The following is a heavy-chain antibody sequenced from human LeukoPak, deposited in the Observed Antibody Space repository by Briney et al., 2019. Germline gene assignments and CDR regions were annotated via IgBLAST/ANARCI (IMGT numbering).Heavy chain of an antibody. J-gene: IGHJ4*02. V-gene: IGHV5-51*01. CDR1: GYKFTSYW. D-gene: IGHD2-8*01. CDR2: LYPLDFDK. CDR3: VRLIIVPGTSQLRTFDA. Sequence: GESLKISCKASGYKFTSYWIAWVRQMPGHGLEWMGSLYPLDFDKTYSPSFQGQVTMSADRSINTAYLQWSSLKASDTALYYCVRLIIVPGTSQLRTFDAWGQGTQVSVSS.